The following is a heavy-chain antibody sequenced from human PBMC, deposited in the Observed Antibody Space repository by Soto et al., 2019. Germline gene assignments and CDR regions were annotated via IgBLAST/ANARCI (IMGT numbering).Heavy chain of an antibody. V-gene: IGHV1-24*01. CDR3: AAPQYYYDSSGSAFDI. J-gene: IGHJ3*02. CDR1: GYTLNELS. CDR2: FDPEDGET. Sequence: GASVKVSCKVSGYTLNELSMHWVRQAPGKGLEWMGGFDPEDGETIYAQKFQGRVTMTEDTSTDTAYMELSSLRSEDTAVYYCAAPQYYYDSSGSAFDIWGQGTMVTVSS. D-gene: IGHD3-22*01.